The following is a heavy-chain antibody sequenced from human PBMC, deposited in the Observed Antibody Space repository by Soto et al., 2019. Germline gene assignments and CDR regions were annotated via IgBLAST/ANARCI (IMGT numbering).Heavy chain of an antibody. J-gene: IGHJ3*02. CDR3: ARRNYYDSSGENFGFAFDI. Sequence: GESLKISCKGSEYSFSNYWIGWVRQMPGKGLEWMGIIDPGDSNTRYSLSFQGQVTISADKSISTAYLQWSGLKASDTAMYYCARRNYYDSSGENFGFAFDIWGQGKMVTVSS. V-gene: IGHV5-51*01. CDR1: EYSFSNYW. CDR2: IDPGDSNT. D-gene: IGHD3-22*01.